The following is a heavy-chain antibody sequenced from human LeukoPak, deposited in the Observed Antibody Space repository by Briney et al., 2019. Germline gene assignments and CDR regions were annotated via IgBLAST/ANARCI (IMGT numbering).Heavy chain of an antibody. CDR2: IRYDGSNK. J-gene: IGHJ4*02. CDR1: GFTFSSYG. V-gene: IGHV3-30*02. Sequence: PGGSLRLSCAASGFTFSSYGMHWVRQAPGKGLEWVAFIRYDGSNKYYADSVKGRFTISRDNSKNTLYLQMNSLRAEDTAVYYCAKDLAPFGVVIMSFDYWGQGTLVTVSS. CDR3: AKDLAPFGVVIMSFDY. D-gene: IGHD3-3*01.